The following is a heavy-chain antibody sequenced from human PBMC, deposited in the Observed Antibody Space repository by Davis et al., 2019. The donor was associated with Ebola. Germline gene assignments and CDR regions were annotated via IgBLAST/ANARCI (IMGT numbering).Heavy chain of an antibody. D-gene: IGHD1-26*01. Sequence: GGSLRLSCAASGFSFSRYGMHWVRQAAGTGLEWVAFIRFDGGNEKYADSVKGRFTISRDHSKNTLYLQMNSLRGEDTALYYCARRSGRQYDYWGQGTLVTVSS. J-gene: IGHJ4*02. CDR1: GFSFSRYG. CDR2: IRFDGGNE. CDR3: ARRSGRQYDY. V-gene: IGHV3-30*02.